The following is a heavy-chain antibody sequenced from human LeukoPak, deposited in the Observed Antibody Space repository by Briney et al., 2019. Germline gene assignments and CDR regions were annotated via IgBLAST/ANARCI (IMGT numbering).Heavy chain of an antibody. CDR2: IYYSGST. Sequence: PSETLSLTCTVSGGSISSYYWSWIRQPPGKGLEWIGYIYYSGSTNYNPSFKSRVTISVDTSKNQFSLKLSSVTAADTAVYYCARSVGGYSYYHLDYWGQGTLVTVSS. J-gene: IGHJ4*02. CDR1: GGSISSYY. V-gene: IGHV4-59*01. CDR3: ARSVGGYSYYHLDY. D-gene: IGHD5-18*01.